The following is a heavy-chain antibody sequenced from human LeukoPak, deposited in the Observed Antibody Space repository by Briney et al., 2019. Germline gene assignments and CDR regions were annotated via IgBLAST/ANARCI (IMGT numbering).Heavy chain of an antibody. V-gene: IGHV5-51*01. CDR2: IYPGDSDT. D-gene: IGHD6-6*01. CDR3: AISGYSSSSALDY. Sequence: GESLKVSCKGSGYSFTSYWIGWVPQMPGKGLEWMGIIYPGDSDTRYSPSFQGQVTISADKSISTAYLQWSSLKASDTAMYYCAISGYSSSSALDYWGQGTLVTVSS. CDR1: GYSFTSYW. J-gene: IGHJ4*02.